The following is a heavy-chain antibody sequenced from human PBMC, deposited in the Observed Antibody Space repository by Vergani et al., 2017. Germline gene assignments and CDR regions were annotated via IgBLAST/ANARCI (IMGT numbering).Heavy chain of an antibody. CDR3: ARSHSSDYGDYMGGLWYNWFDP. Sequence: QLQLQESGPGLVKPSETLSLTCTVSGGSISSSSYYWGWIRQPPGKGLEWIGSIYYSGSTYYNPSLKSRVTISVDTSKNQFSLKLSSVTAADTAVYYCARSHSSDYGDYMGGLWYNWFDPWGQGTLVTVSS. J-gene: IGHJ5*02. V-gene: IGHV4-39*01. CDR2: IYYSGST. CDR1: GGSISSSSYY. D-gene: IGHD4-17*01.